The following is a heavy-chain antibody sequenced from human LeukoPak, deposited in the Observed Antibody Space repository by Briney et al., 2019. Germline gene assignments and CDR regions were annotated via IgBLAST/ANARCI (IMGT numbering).Heavy chain of an antibody. CDR3: VKGGQNYDFWRFDY. V-gene: IGHV3-23*01. J-gene: IGHJ4*02. Sequence: PGGSLRPSCGASGLRVSSYAMSWVRQAPGKGLEWVSSISGSGGSTYYTDSVKGRFAISRDNSKSTLYLQMNSLGTDDTALYYCVKGGQNYDFWRFDYWGQGTLVTASS. D-gene: IGHD3-3*01. CDR1: GLRVSSYA. CDR2: ISGSGGST.